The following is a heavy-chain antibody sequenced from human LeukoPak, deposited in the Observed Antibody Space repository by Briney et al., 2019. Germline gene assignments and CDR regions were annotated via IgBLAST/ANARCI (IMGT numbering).Heavy chain of an antibody. CDR1: GGSISSYY. CDR2: IYPSGST. J-gene: IGHJ4*02. V-gene: IGHV4-4*09. Sequence: SETLSLTCTASGGSISSYYWSWIRQPPGKGLEWIGYIYPSGSTNYNPSLKSRVTISVDTSKNQFSLKLSSVTAADTAVYDCARQYVGGGAYYSHYWGQGTLVTVSS. D-gene: IGHD3-16*01. CDR3: ARQYVGGGAYYSHY.